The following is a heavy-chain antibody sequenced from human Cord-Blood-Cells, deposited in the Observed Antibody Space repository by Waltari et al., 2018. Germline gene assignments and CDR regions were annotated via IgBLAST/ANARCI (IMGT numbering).Heavy chain of an antibody. V-gene: IGHV4-34*01. Sequence: QVQLQQWGAGLLKPSETLSLTCAVYGGSFCGYSWSWIRQPPGKGLEWIGEINHSGSTNYNPSLKSRVTISVDTSKNQFSLKLSSVTAADTAVYYCARAPVGDYWGQGTLVTVSS. CDR2: INHSGST. D-gene: IGHD1-26*01. CDR3: ARAPVGDY. CDR1: GGSFCGYS. J-gene: IGHJ4*02.